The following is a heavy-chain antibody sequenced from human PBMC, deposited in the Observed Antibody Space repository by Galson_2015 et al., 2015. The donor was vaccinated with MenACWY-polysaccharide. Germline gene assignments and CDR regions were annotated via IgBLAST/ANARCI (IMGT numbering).Heavy chain of an antibody. CDR1: GSRFSNSG. CDR2: IQYDGTNK. J-gene: IGHJ3*01. D-gene: IGHD2-21*01. Sequence: SLRLSCAASGSRFSNSGMHWVRQAPGKGLEWVAVIQYDGTNKVYADSVKGRFSISRDNSKNTLYLEMNSLRAEGTALYYCAREGSRIVFHAFDVWGQGTMVTVSS. V-gene: IGHV3-33*01. CDR3: AREGSRIVFHAFDV.